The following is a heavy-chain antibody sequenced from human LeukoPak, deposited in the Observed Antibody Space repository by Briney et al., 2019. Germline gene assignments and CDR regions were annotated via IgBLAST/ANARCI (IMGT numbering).Heavy chain of an antibody. J-gene: IGHJ4*02. D-gene: IGHD3-16*02. V-gene: IGHV1-2*02. CDR3: ARVSVWGSYRYDY. CDR2: INPNSGGT. Sequence: ASVKVSCKASGYMFTGHYMHWVRQGPGQGLEWMGWINPNSGGTNYAQKFQGRVTMTRDTSISTAYMELSRLRSDDTAVYYCARVSVWGSYRYDYWGQGTLVTVSS. CDR1: GYMFTGHY.